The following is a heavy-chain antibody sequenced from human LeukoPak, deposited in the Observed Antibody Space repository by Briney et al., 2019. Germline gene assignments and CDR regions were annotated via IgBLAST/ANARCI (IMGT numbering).Heavy chain of an antibody. CDR3: ARQSSTTVLYYFDY. D-gene: IGHD4-11*01. CDR2: INHSGST. J-gene: IGHJ4*02. CDR1: GGSFRNYY. Sequence: TSSETLSLTCAVYGGSFRNYYWSWIRQPPGKGLEWIGEINHSGSTKYNPSLKSRVTISVDRSKNQFSLKLSSVTAADTAVYFCARQSSTTVLYYFDYWGQGTLVTVSS. V-gene: IGHV4-34*01.